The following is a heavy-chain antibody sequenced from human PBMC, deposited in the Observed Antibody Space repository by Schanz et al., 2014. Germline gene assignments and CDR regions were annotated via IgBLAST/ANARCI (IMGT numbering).Heavy chain of an antibody. CDR1: GFTFSNFG. CDR2: INSRNGV. J-gene: IGHJ4*02. V-gene: IGHV3-21*01. Sequence: VQLVESGGGVVQPGGSLRLSCAASGFTFSNFGIHWVRQAPGMGMEWVSVINSRNGVFSIDSVRGRFTIVRDNPKMSAYLQMNRPRADDTSFYSCSRGIVGGLDCWGQGTLVTVSS. CDR3: SRGIVGGLDC. D-gene: IGHD3-16*01.